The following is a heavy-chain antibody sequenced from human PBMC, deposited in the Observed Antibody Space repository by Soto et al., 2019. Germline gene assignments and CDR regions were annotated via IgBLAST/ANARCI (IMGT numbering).Heavy chain of an antibody. CDR1: GFTFGDYA. D-gene: IGHD3-22*01. J-gene: IGHJ3*02. CDR3: TSTSYYYDSSGYLYVADAFDI. V-gene: IGHV3-49*03. CDR2: IRSKAYGGTT. Sequence: PGGSRRLSCTASGFTFGDYAMSWFRQAPGKGLEWVGFIRSKAYGGTTEYAASVKGRFTISRDDSKSIAYLQMNSLKTEDTAVYYCTSTSYYYDSSGYLYVADAFDIWGQGTMVTVSS.